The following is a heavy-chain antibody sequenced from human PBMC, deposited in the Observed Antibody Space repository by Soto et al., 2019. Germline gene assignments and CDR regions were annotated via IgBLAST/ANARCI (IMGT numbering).Heavy chain of an antibody. J-gene: IGHJ6*02. CDR2: ISAYNGNT. V-gene: IGHV1-18*04. CDR3: ARDTGYSGYDLDYDGMDV. D-gene: IGHD5-12*01. CDR1: GYTFTSYG. Sequence: QVQLVQSGAEVKKPGASVKVSCKASGYTFTSYGISWVRQAPGQGLEWMGWISAYNGNTNYAQKLQGRVTMTTDTSTSTGYMELRSLRSDDTAVYYCARDTGYSGYDLDYDGMDVWGQGTTVTVSS.